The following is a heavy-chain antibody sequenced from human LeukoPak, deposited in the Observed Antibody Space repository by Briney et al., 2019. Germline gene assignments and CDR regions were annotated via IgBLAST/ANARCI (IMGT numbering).Heavy chain of an antibody. V-gene: IGHV1-2*06. CDR2: IRFNTGAT. CDR3: ARTSTAGTIYYYMDV. D-gene: IGHD6-13*01. J-gene: IGHJ6*03. Sequence: SVKVFCKSSGYTFTGYYIQWARQARGQEPECLGRIRFNTGATSYAQRVQGRVTLTRDTSISTAYMELSRLTSDDTAIYYCARTSTAGTIYYYMDVWGKGTAVTVSS. CDR1: GYTFTGYY.